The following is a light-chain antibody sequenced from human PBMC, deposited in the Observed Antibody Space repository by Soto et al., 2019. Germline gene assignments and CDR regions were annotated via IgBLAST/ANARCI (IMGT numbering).Light chain of an antibody. CDR1: QSVSSSY. CDR2: AAS. J-gene: IGKJ2*01. V-gene: IGKV3-20*01. CDR3: QQYDSSLYT. Sequence: EIVLTQSPGTLSLSPGERATLSCRASQSVSSSYLAWYQQKPGQAPRLLIYAASSRATGIPDRFSGSGSGTDFTLTISRLEPEDFAVYYCQQYDSSLYTFCQGTKLEIK.